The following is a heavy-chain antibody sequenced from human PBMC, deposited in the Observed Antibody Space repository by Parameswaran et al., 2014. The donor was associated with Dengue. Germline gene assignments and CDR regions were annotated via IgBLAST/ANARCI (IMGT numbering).Heavy chain of an antibody. CDR2: INHSGST. J-gene: IGHJ6*02. V-gene: IGHV4-34*01. Sequence: WIRQPQEGLEWIGEINHSGSTNYNPSLKSRVTISVDTSKNQFSLKLSSVTAADTAVYYCARGRRPRYFDWLSFYGMDVWGQGDHGHRLL. CDR3: ARGRRPRYFDWLSFYGMDV. D-gene: IGHD3-9*01.